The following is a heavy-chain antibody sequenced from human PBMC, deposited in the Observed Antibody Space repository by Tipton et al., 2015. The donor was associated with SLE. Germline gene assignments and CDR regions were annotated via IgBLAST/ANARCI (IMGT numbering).Heavy chain of an antibody. V-gene: IGHV5-51*03. Sequence: QLVQSGAEVKKPGESLKISCKGSGYRFTTSWIAWVRQMPGKGLEWMGIIYPGDSDTRYSPSFQGQVTISAGKSISTAYLQWSSLKASDTAMYYCAKWGRDSSSSSIFDYWGQGTLVTVSS. D-gene: IGHD6-6*01. CDR2: IYPGDSDT. J-gene: IGHJ4*02. CDR3: AKWGRDSSSSSIFDY. CDR1: GYRFTTSW.